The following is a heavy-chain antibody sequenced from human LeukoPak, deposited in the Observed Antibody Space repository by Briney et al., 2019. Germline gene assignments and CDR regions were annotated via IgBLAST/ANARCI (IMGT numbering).Heavy chain of an antibody. V-gene: IGHV4-39*01. CDR3: ARQEDY. CDR1: GFTFSSYE. J-gene: IGHJ4*02. Sequence: GSLRLSCAASGFTFSSYEMNWVRQPPGKGLEWIGSIYYSGSTYYNPSLKSRVTISVDTSKNQFSLKLSSVTAADTAVYYCARQEDYWGQGTLVTVSS. CDR2: IYYSGST.